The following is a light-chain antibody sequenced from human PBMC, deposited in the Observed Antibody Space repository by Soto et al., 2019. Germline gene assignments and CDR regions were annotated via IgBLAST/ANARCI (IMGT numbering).Light chain of an antibody. CDR2: DAS. Sequence: DIQMTQSPSTLSASVGDRVTITCRASQSISSWLAWYQQKPGKAPKLLIYDASTLESGVPSRFTGRGSRTEFTLTISSLQPEDFATYYCQQYKSYSRMFGQGTKVDIK. V-gene: IGKV1-5*01. CDR3: QQYKSYSRM. J-gene: IGKJ1*01. CDR1: QSISSW.